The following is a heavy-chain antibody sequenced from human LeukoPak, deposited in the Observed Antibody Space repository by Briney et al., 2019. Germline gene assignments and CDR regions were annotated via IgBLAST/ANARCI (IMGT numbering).Heavy chain of an antibody. Sequence: GGSLRLSCVASGFSFSNAWMNWVRQAPVKGLEWVGRIQRNVDGGTTDYATPLRGRFTISRDDSRDTLYLQINSLKTEDTAVYYCVTDYNWNDACGYWGQGTLVTVSS. V-gene: IGHV3-15*01. CDR1: GFSFSNAW. D-gene: IGHD1-1*01. CDR2: IQRNVDGGTT. CDR3: VTDYNWNDACGY. J-gene: IGHJ4*02.